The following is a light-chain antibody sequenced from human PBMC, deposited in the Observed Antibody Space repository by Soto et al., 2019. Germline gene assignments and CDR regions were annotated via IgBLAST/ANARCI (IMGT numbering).Light chain of an antibody. CDR2: TNN. V-gene: IGLV1-40*01. Sequence: QLVLTQPPSVSGAPGQTVTISCTGNASSIGAGFDVQWYQQLPAAAPKLLIFTNNIRPSGVPGRFSGSKSGTSASLAITGLQPEDEADYFCQSFDRMLSGSLFGGGTKLTVL. CDR3: QSFDRMLSGSL. CDR1: ASSIGAGFD. J-gene: IGLJ3*02.